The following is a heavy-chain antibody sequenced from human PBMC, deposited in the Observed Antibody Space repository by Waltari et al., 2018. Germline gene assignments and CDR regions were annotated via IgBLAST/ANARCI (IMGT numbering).Heavy chain of an antibody. CDR2: IYYSGST. J-gene: IGHJ3*02. CDR1: GGSISSPY. D-gene: IGHD4-4*01. V-gene: IGHV4-59*11. CDR3: ASELHGDAFDI. Sequence: QVQLQESGPGLVKPSETLSLTCTVPGGSISSPYWSWIRQPPGKGLEWIGYIYYSGSTNYNPSLKSRVTISVDTSKNQFSLKLSSVTAADTAVYYCASELHGDAFDIWGQGTMVTVSS.